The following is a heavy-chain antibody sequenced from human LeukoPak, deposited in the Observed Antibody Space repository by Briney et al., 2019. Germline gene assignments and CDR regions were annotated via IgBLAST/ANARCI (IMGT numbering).Heavy chain of an antibody. D-gene: IGHD3-10*01. Sequence: GGSLRLSCAASGFTVSNNYMSWVRQAPGKGLEWVSVIYSGGSTYYADSVKGRFTISRDNSKNTLYLQMNSLRAEDTAVYYCARDPLGHYYGSGSYYNQGDYWGQGTLVTVSS. CDR3: ARDPLGHYYGSGSYYNQGDY. V-gene: IGHV3-66*01. J-gene: IGHJ4*02. CDR1: GFTVSNNY. CDR2: IYSGGST.